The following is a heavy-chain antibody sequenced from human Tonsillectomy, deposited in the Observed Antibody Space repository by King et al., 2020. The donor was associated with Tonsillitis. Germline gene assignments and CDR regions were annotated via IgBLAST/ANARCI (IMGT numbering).Heavy chain of an antibody. J-gene: IGHJ5*02. D-gene: IGHD6-19*01. CDR1: GFTFSSYA. V-gene: IGHV3-23*04. CDR2: ISGSGGST. CDR3: AKIFLAVATLRDNWFDP. Sequence: VQLVESGGGLVQPGGSLRLSCAASGFTFSSYAMSWVRQAPGKGLEWVSAISGSGGSTYYADPVKGRFTISRDNSKNTLYLQMNSLRAEDTAVYYCAKIFLAVATLRDNWFDPWGQGTLVTVSS.